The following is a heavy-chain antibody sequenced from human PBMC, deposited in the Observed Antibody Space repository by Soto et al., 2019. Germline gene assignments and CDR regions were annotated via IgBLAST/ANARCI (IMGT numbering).Heavy chain of an antibody. CDR2: ISYDGSNK. CDR1: GFTFSSYA. D-gene: IGHD3-3*01. V-gene: IGHV3-30-3*01. Sequence: GGSLRLSCAASGFTFSSYAMHWVRQAPGKGLEWVAVISYDGSNKYYADSVKGRFTISRDNSKNTLYLQMNSLRAEDTAVYYCARGGITIFGVVITNYYYGMDVWGQGTTVTVSS. J-gene: IGHJ6*02. CDR3: ARGGITIFGVVITNYYYGMDV.